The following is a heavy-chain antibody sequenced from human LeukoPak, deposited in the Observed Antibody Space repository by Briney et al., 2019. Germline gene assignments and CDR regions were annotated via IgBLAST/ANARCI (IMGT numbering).Heavy chain of an antibody. D-gene: IGHD2-2*01. V-gene: IGHV3-23*01. J-gene: IGHJ3*02. CDR1: GFTFSSYA. Sequence: GGSLRLSCAASGFTFSSYAMSWVRQAPGKGLEWVSAISGSGGSTYYADSVKGRFTISRDNSKNTLYLQMDSLRAEDTAVYYCASFIVVIPVAMRGDAFDIWGQGTVVTVSS. CDR2: ISGSGGST. CDR3: ASFIVVIPVAMRGDAFDI.